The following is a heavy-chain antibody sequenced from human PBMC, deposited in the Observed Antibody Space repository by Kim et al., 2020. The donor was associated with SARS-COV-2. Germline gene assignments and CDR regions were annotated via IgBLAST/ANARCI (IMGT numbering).Heavy chain of an antibody. D-gene: IGHD6-13*01. J-gene: IGHJ4*02. V-gene: IGHV4-39*01. Sequence: SETLSLTCTVSGGSINSGTDYWGWIRQPPGKGLEWIGSIYQSGSTDYNASLKSRVTISVDTSKNQFSLKLNSVTAADAAVYYCVASAAGTDFWGQGTQVT. CDR2: IYQSGST. CDR1: GGSINSGTDY. CDR3: VASAAGTDF.